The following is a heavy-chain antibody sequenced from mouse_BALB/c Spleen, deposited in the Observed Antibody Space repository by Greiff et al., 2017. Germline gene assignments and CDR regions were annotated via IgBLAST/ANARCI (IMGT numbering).Heavy chain of an antibody. J-gene: IGHJ2*01. Sequence: QVQLQQPGAELVMPGASVKMSCKASGYTFTDYWMHWVKQRPVQGLEWIGAIDTSDSYTSYNQKFKGKATLTVDESSSTAYMQLSSLTSEDSAVYYCARSAYDYGGDYWGQGTTLTVSS. CDR3: ARSAYDYGGDY. D-gene: IGHD2-4*01. V-gene: IGHV1-69*01. CDR2: IDTSDSYT. CDR1: GYTFTDYW.